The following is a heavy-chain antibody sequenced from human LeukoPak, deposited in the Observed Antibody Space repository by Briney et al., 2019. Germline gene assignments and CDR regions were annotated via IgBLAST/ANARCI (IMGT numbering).Heavy chain of an antibody. CDR3: ARDLWFGELTQYNWFDP. D-gene: IGHD3-10*01. CDR2: IYHSGST. V-gene: IGHV4-38-2*02. J-gene: IGHJ5*02. Sequence: SETLSLTCTVSGYSISSGYYWGWIRQPPGKGLEWIGSIYHSGSTYYNPSLKSRVTISVDTSKNQFSLKLSSVTAADTAVYYCARDLWFGELTQYNWFDPWGQGTLVTVSS. CDR1: GYSISSGYY.